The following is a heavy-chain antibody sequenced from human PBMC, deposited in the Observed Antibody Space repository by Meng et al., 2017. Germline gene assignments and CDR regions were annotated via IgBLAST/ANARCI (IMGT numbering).Heavy chain of an antibody. CDR3: AREGRVDFDY. D-gene: IGHD1-26*01. J-gene: IGHJ4*02. Sequence: QLGQIGAGLNKPGASRKGSCKASGYTFTSYAMNWVRQAPGQGLEWMGWINTNTGNPTYAQGFTGRFVFSLDTSVSTAYLQISSLKAEDTAVYYCAREGRVDFDYWGQGTLVTVSS. V-gene: IGHV7-4-1*02. CDR1: GYTFTSYA. CDR2: INTNTGNP.